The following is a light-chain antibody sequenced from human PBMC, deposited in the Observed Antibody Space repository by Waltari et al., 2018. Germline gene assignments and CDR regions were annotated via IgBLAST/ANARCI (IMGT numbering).Light chain of an antibody. CDR2: SAS. Sequence: ILLTQSPGTLSLSPGARATLSCRASQSVSTISLAWYQQNAGQAPRLLIYSASNRAPGIPDRFSGSGSGTDFALTISSLEPEDSAMYYCQQYDGAVVTFGGGTKVEIK. CDR1: QSVSTIS. J-gene: IGKJ4*01. V-gene: IGKV3-20*01. CDR3: QQYDGAVVT.